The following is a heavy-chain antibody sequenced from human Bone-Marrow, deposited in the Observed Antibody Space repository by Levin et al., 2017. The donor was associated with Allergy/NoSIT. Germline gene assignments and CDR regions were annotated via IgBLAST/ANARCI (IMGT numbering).Heavy chain of an antibody. Sequence: RPSETLSLTCTVSGGSVSSSSYYWGWIRQPPGKGLEWIGNMYYSGRTYYSPSLKSRVAISVDTSKNQFSLKLSSVTAADTAVYYCARLSEYTGYDYGFFDSWGQGTLVTVSS. CDR1: GGSVSSSSYY. CDR2: MYYSGRT. CDR3: ARLSEYTGYDYGFFDS. V-gene: IGHV4-39*01. D-gene: IGHD5-12*01. J-gene: IGHJ4*02.